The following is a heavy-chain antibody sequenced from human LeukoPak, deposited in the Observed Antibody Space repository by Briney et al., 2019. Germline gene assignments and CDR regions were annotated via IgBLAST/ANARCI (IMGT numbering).Heavy chain of an antibody. Sequence: GGSLRLSCAASGFTFSSYEMNWVRQAPGEGLEWVSYISSSGSTIYYADSVKGRFTISRDNAKNSLYLQMNSLRAEDTAVYYCARRKYSSSPHRYYFDYWGQGTLVTVSS. CDR3: ARRKYSSSPHRYYFDY. CDR1: GFTFSSYE. D-gene: IGHD6-6*01. CDR2: ISSSGSTI. J-gene: IGHJ4*02. V-gene: IGHV3-48*03.